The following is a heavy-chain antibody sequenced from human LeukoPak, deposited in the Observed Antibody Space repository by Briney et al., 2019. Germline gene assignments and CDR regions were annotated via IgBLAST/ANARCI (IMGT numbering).Heavy chain of an antibody. Sequence: PGRSLRLSCAASGFTFSTYAMSWVRQAPGKGLEWVSGISVSGDFTNYADSVRGRFTISRDNSKNTLHLQMNSLRVEDTAVYYCAKRRRSSGSYYLYDMDVWGQGTTVTVSS. D-gene: IGHD1-26*01. J-gene: IGHJ6*02. CDR2: ISVSGDFT. CDR3: AKRRRSSGSYYLYDMDV. CDR1: GFTFSTYA. V-gene: IGHV3-23*01.